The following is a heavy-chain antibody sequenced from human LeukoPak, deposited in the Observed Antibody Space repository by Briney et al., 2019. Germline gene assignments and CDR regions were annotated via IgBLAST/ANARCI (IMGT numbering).Heavy chain of an antibody. V-gene: IGHV3-21*01. J-gene: IGHJ5*02. CDR1: GFTLSPYT. CDR2: ISGTSNYI. Sequence: GGSLRLSCTASGFTLSPYTMNWVRQAPGKGLEWVSSISGTSNYIYYADSVKGRFTISRDNAKNSLYLQMNSLRAEDTAVYYCARDVGATFWFDPWGQGTLVTVSS. D-gene: IGHD1-26*01. CDR3: ARDVGATFWFDP.